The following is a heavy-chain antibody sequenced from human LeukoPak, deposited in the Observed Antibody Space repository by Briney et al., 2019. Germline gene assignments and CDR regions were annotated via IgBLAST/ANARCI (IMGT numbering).Heavy chain of an antibody. V-gene: IGHV1-2*02. D-gene: IGHD5-18*01. CDR1: GFTYTGYD. CDR2: INPNSGGT. J-gene: IGHJ4*02. Sequence: ASVKISCKASGFTYTGYDIHWVRQAPGQGLEWMGWINPNSGGTNYAQKFQGRVTLTRDTSISTAYMELSRLRSDDTAVYYCARGYSYGYELDYWGQGTLDTVSS. CDR3: ARGYSYGYELDY.